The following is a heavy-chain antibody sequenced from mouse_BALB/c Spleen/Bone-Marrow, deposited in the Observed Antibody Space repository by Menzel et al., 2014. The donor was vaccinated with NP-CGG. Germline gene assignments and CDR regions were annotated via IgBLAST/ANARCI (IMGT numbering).Heavy chain of an antibody. Sequence: DLVKPGASVKLFCKASGYTFISYWFNWIKRRPGQVLEWIGRIAPGSGSTYYNEMFKGKATLTVDTSSRAAYIQLSSLSSEDSTVYFCARESYYYENYAMDYWGQGTSVTVSS. V-gene: IGHV1S41*01. CDR3: ARESYYYENYAMDY. D-gene: IGHD1-1*01. CDR1: GYTFISYW. CDR2: IAPGSGST. J-gene: IGHJ4*01.